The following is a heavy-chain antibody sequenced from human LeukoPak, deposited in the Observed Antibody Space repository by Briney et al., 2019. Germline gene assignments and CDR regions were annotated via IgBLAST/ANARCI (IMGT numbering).Heavy chain of an antibody. CDR1: GFIFSSCA. D-gene: IGHD6-19*01. Sequence: GTSLRLSCAASGFIFSSCAMHWVRQAPGKGLEWVAVISLDGSDKYYADSVRGRFTISRDNSKNTLYLQMNSLRADDTAVYYCARDRDSSGWYEGFDYWGQGTLVTVSS. V-gene: IGHV3-30-3*01. J-gene: IGHJ4*02. CDR2: ISLDGSDK. CDR3: ARDRDSSGWYEGFDY.